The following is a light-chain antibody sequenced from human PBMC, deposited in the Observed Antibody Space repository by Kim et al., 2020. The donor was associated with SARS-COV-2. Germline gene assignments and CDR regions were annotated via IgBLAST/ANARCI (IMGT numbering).Light chain of an antibody. V-gene: IGLV3-21*04. Sequence: PGKTARMTCGGNNIGSKSVQGYQQKPGQAPVLVIYYDSDRPSGIPERFSGSNSGNTATLTISRVEAGDEADYYCQVWDSSSDHLVVFGGGTQLTVL. J-gene: IGLJ2*01. CDR2: YDS. CDR3: QVWDSSSDHLVV. CDR1: NIGSKS.